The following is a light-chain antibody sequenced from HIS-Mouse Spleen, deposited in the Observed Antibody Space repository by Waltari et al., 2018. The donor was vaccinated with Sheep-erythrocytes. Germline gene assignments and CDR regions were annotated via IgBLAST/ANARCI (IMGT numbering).Light chain of an antibody. CDR1: SSDVGGYNY. CDR2: EVS. V-gene: IGLV2-8*01. J-gene: IGLJ1*01. CDR3: CSYAGSYNHV. Sequence: QSALTQPPSASGSPGQSVTISCTATSSDVGGYNYVSWYQQHPGKAPKLMIYEVSKRPSGVPDRFSGSKSGNTASLTVSGLQAEDEADYYCCSYAGSYNHVFATGTKVTVL.